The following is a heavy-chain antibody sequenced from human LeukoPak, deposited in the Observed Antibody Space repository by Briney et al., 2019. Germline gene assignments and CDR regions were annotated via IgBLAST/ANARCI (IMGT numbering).Heavy chain of an antibody. CDR2: IRYDGSNK. CDR3: AKGGRSSGWYEFDY. D-gene: IGHD6-19*01. CDR1: GFTFSSYG. Sequence: GGSLRLSCAASGFTFSSYGMHWVRQAPGKGLEWVAFIRYDGSNKYYADSVKGRFTISRDNSKNTLYLQMNSLRAEDTAVYYCAKGGRSSGWYEFDYWGQGTLVTVSS. J-gene: IGHJ4*02. V-gene: IGHV3-30*02.